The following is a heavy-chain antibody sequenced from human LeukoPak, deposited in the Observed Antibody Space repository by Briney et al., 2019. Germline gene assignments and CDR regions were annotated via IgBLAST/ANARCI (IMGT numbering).Heavy chain of an antibody. V-gene: IGHV1-8*01. CDR1: GYTLTSYD. J-gene: IGHJ4*02. D-gene: IGHD2-15*01. CDR2: MNPNSGNT. CDR3: ARGLDCSGGSCYVDS. Sequence: ASVKVSCKASGYTLTSYDINWVRQATGQGLEWMGWMNPNSGNTGYAQKFQGRVTMTRNTSISTAYMELSSLRSEDTAVYYCARGLDCSGGSCYVDSWGQGTLVTVSS.